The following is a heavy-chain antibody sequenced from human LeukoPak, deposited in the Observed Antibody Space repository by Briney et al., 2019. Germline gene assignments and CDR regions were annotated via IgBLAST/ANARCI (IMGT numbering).Heavy chain of an antibody. Sequence: PGESLKISCKGSGYSFTNYWIAWVRQMPGKGLEWMGTISPGDSDTKYSPSFQGQVTISADKSIRTAYLQWSSLQASDTAMYHCATQAHDCSQGVCSFDPWEQGTLVTVSS. CDR1: GYSFTNYW. CDR3: ATQAHDCSQGVCSFDP. D-gene: IGHD2-15*01. CDR2: ISPGDSDT. J-gene: IGHJ5*02. V-gene: IGHV5-51*01.